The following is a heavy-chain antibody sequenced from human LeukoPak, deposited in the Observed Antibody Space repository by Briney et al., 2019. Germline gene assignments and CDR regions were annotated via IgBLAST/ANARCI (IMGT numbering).Heavy chain of an antibody. D-gene: IGHD2-2*01. V-gene: IGHV4-59*08. CDR3: ARPSIPSAAASALDI. CDR2: IYYSGST. Sequence: SETLSLTCTVSGGSISSYYWSWIRQPPGKGLEWIGYIYYSGSTNYNPSLKSRATMSVDTSKNQVSLKMTSVTVADTAVYYCARPSIPSAAASALDIWGQGTMVTVS. CDR1: GGSISSYY. J-gene: IGHJ3*02.